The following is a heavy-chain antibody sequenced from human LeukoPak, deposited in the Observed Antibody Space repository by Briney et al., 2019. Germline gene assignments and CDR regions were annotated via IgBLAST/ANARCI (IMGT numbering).Heavy chain of an antibody. J-gene: IGHJ6*03. V-gene: IGHV3-33*01. D-gene: IGHD4-23*01. Sequence: GGSLRLSCAASGVTSSSYSMHCVRQAPGKGLEWGAVILYDGSNKYYTDSVKGRFTISRDKYKTTLYLQMNSVRGEDTAVYYCARDNGGNAQYYNSMDVWGKGSTVTVSS. CDR3: ARDNGGNAQYYNSMDV. CDR1: GVTSSSYS. CDR2: ILYDGSNK.